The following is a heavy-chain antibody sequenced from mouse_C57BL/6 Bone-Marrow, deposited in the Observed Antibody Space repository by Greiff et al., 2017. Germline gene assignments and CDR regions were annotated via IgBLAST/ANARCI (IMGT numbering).Heavy chain of an antibody. Sequence: VQLKQSGPELVKPGASVKIPCKASGYTFTDYNMDWVKQSHGKSLEWIGDINPNNGGTIYNQKFKGKATLTVDKSSSTAYMELRSLTSEDTAVYYCARRWLLRGDYFDYWGQGTTLTVSS. CDR1: GYTFTDYN. CDR3: ARRWLLRGDYFDY. V-gene: IGHV1-18*01. J-gene: IGHJ2*01. CDR2: INPNNGGT. D-gene: IGHD2-3*01.